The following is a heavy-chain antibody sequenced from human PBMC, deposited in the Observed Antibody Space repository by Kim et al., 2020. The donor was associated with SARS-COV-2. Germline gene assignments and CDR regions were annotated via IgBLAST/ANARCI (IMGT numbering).Heavy chain of an antibody. Sequence: YYADSVNGRFTISRDNAKNSLYLQMNSLRAEDTAVYYCARELDRYGAFDIWGQGTMVTVSS. V-gene: IGHV3-21*01. J-gene: IGHJ3*02. D-gene: IGHD3-16*02. CDR3: ARELDRYGAFDI.